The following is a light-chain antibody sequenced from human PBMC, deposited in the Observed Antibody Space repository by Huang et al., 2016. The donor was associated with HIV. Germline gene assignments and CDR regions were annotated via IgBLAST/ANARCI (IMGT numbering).Light chain of an antibody. Sequence: DIQMTQSPDSLSASVGDTVTITCRADQAIVGYLNWYQQRPGKAPNLLLFAASNLRGGVTSRFSGSGSVTDFTLTITNLQPEDSATYYCQQTYIVPPTFGQGTKVEVK. CDR2: AAS. J-gene: IGKJ1*01. CDR1: QAIVGY. V-gene: IGKV1-39*01. CDR3: QQTYIVPPT.